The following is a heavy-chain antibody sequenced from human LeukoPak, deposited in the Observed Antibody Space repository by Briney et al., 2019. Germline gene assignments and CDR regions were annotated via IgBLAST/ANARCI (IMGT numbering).Heavy chain of an antibody. CDR1: GGSISSSSYY. D-gene: IGHD5-18*01. CDR2: IYYSGST. Sequence: SETLSLTCTVSGGSISSSSYYWGWIRQPPGKGLEWIGSIYYSGSTYYNPSLKSRVTISVDTSKNQFSLKLSSVTAADTAVYYCARVTNTAMVRDAFDIWGQGTMVTVSS. V-gene: IGHV4-39*07. J-gene: IGHJ3*02. CDR3: ARVTNTAMVRDAFDI.